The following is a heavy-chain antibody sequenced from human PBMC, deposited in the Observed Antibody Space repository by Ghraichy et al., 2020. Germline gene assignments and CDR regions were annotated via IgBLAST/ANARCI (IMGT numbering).Heavy chain of an antibody. Sequence: LTCTFSGLSLSTSGMCVSWIRQPPGKALEWLALIDWDDDKYYSTSLKTRLTISKDTSKNQVVLTMTNMDPVDTATYYCARIQQRYYYYGMDVWGQGTTVTVSS. CDR1: GLSLSTSGMC. J-gene: IGHJ6*02. V-gene: IGHV2-70*01. CDR2: IDWDDDK. CDR3: ARIQQRYYYYGMDV. D-gene: IGHD6-25*01.